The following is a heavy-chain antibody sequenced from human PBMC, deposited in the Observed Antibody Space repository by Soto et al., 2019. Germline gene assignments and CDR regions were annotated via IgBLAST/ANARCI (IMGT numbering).Heavy chain of an antibody. D-gene: IGHD3-3*01. CDR3: ASLEWESTGYADY. V-gene: IGHV3-7*03. J-gene: IGHJ4*02. CDR1: GFTFGSNW. CDR2: IKRDGSEK. Sequence: EVQLVESGGGLVQPGGSLRLSCAASGFTFGSNWMSWVRQAPGKGLEWVANIKRDGSEKYYVDSVKGRFTISRDNAKNTLYLQMNSLRADDTAVYYCASLEWESTGYADYWGQGPLVTVS.